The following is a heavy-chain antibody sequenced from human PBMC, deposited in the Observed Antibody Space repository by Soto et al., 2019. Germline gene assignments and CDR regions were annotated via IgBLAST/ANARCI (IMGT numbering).Heavy chain of an antibody. V-gene: IGHV1-46*01. J-gene: IGHJ6*02. Sequence: ASVRLSYRPAGYNCTTCYLPYVQHTPGQGLEWMGIINSSGGSTSYAQKFQGRVTMTRDTSTSTVYREMSSLRSEDTAVYYCARDFVLWIQLRHHYYGMDVWGQGTTVTVSS. CDR2: INSSGGST. CDR1: GYNCTTCY. D-gene: IGHD5-18*01. CDR3: ARDFVLWIQLRHHYYGMDV.